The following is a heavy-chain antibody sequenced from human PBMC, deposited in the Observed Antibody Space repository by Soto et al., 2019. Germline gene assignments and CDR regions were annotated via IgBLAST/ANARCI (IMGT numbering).Heavy chain of an antibody. J-gene: IGHJ3*02. CDR2: INPNGGST. Sequence: QVQLVQSGAEVKKPGASVKISCEASGYSFTSQYVHWVRQAPGQGLEWMGIINPNGGSTTYAQKFQGRVTMTQDTSTSTVYMELSSLTSEDTAVYYCAREQGLRPGGGGTEPLDIWGQGTMVTVAS. CDR1: GYSFTSQY. D-gene: IGHD5-12*01. V-gene: IGHV1-46*03. CDR3: AREQGLRPGGGGTEPLDI.